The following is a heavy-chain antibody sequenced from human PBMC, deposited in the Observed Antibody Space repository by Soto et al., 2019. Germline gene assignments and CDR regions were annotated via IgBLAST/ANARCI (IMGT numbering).Heavy chain of an antibody. CDR3: ARDIGAADPYYYGMDV. J-gene: IGHJ6*02. CDR2: INPNSGGT. CDR1: GHTFTGYY. Sequence: ASVKVSCKASGHTFTGYYMHWVRQAPGQGLEWMGWINPNSGGTNYAQKFQGWVTMTRDTSISTAYMELSRLRSDDTAVYYCARDIGAADPYYYGMDVWGQGTTVTVSS. D-gene: IGHD6-13*01. V-gene: IGHV1-2*04.